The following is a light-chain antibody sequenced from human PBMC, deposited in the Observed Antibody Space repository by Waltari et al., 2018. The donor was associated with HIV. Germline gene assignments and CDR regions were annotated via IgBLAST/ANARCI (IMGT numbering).Light chain of an antibody. Sequence: QSALTQPASVSGSPGQSITISCTGTSNDLGRYDLVSWYRRQPGSAPELIIYDVTKWPSGVSHRFAGSKSGATASLTISGLQAEDEADYYCCSYAGITTWVFGGGTKVTVL. CDR2: DVT. J-gene: IGLJ3*02. CDR3: CSYAGITTWV. V-gene: IGLV2-23*02. CDR1: SNDLGRYDL.